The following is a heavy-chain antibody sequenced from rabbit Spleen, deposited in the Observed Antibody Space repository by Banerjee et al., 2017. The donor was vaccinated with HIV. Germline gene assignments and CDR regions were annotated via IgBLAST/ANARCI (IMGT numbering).Heavy chain of an antibody. CDR1: GFSFSSSDY. J-gene: IGHJ4*01. CDR3: ARGSATMTMVITGFYLSL. Sequence: QEQLKESGGGLVQPEGSLALTCKASGFSFSSSDYICWVRQAPGKGLEWISCIAGSSSGFTYSATWAKGRLTISKASSTTVTLQMTSLTVADTATYFCARGSATMTMVITGFYLSLWGPGTLVTVS. V-gene: IGHV1S45*01. D-gene: IGHD2-1*01. CDR2: IAGSSSGFT.